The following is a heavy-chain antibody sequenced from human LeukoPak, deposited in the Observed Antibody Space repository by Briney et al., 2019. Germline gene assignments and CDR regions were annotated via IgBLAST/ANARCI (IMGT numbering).Heavy chain of an antibody. Sequence: SEILSLTCTVSGGSISSYYWSWIRQPPGKGLEWIGYIYYSGSTNYNPSLKSRVTISVDTSKNQFSLKLSSVTAADTAVYYCARRYEGSSWYADYYFDYWGQGTLVTVSS. CDR2: IYYSGST. V-gene: IGHV4-59*08. J-gene: IGHJ4*02. CDR1: GGSISSYY. CDR3: ARRYEGSSWYADYYFDY. D-gene: IGHD6-13*01.